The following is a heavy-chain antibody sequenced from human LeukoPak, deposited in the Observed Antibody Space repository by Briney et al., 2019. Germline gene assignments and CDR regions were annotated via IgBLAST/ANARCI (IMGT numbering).Heavy chain of an antibody. Sequence: GGSLRLSCAASGFTVSSNYMNWVRQAPGKGLEWVSVIYGAGSTYYADSVKGRFIISRDNSKNTLYLQMNSLRAEDTAVYYCARGRLLWFGELSDWGQGTLVTVSS. D-gene: IGHD3-10*01. V-gene: IGHV3-66*01. CDR1: GFTVSSNY. CDR2: IYGAGST. J-gene: IGHJ4*02. CDR3: ARGRLLWFGELSD.